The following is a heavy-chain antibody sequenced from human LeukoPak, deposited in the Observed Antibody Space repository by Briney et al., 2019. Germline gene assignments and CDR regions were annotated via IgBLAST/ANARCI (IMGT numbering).Heavy chain of an antibody. CDR1: GFTFSSYG. V-gene: IGHV3-33*01. CDR3: ARAPDSSGWYFGGY. CDR2: IWYDGSNK. Sequence: RGSLRLSCAASGFTFSSYGMHWVRQAPGKGLEWVAVIWYDGSNKYYADSVKGRFTISRDNSKNTLYLQMNSLRAEDTAVYYCARAPDSSGWYFGGYWGQGTLVTVSS. D-gene: IGHD6-19*01. J-gene: IGHJ4*02.